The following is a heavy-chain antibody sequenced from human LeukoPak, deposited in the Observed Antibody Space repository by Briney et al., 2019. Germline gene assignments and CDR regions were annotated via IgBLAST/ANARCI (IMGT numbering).Heavy chain of an antibody. V-gene: IGHV4-34*01. Sequence: SETLSLTCAVYGGSFSGYYWSWIRQPPGKGLEWIGEINHSGSTNYNPSLKSRVTIPVDTSKNQFSLKLSSVTAADTAVYYCARGLTVTTTDYWGQGTLVTVSS. CDR3: ARGLTVTTTDY. CDR2: INHSGST. D-gene: IGHD4-17*01. CDR1: GGSFSGYY. J-gene: IGHJ4*02.